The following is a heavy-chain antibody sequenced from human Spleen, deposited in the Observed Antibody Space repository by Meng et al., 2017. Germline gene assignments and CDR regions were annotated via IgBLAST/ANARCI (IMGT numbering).Heavy chain of an antibody. CDR1: GLTFSIYW. V-gene: IGHV3-74*01. Sequence: EVQLVESGGGLVQPGGSLRLSCAGSGLTFSIYWMYWVRQGPGKGLGWVSRISSDGSITSYADSVKRRFTISRDNAKNTLYLQMNSLRAEDMGVYYCARLGTTTSGYWGQGTLVTVSS. CDR2: ISSDGSIT. CDR3: ARLGTTTSGY. J-gene: IGHJ4*02. D-gene: IGHD2/OR15-2a*01.